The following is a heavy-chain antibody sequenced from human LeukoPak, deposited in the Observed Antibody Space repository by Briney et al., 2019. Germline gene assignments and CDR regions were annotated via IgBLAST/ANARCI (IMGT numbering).Heavy chain of an antibody. V-gene: IGHV1-18*01. CDR3: VRGPSYIVVVSSTVTGFDP. CDR2: ISAYNGNI. J-gene: IGHJ5*02. Sequence: GASVKVSCKASGYTFTSYGISWVRQAPGQGLEWMGWISAYNGNINHAQKLQGRVTMTTDTSTSTAYMELRSLRSDDTAVYYCVRGPSYIVVVSSTVTGFDPWGQGTLVTVSS. CDR1: GYTFTSYG. D-gene: IGHD2-2*01.